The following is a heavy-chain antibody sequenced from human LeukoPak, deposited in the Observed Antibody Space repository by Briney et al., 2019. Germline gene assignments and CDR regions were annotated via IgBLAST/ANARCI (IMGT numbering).Heavy chain of an antibody. D-gene: IGHD3-16*01. J-gene: IGHJ6*03. V-gene: IGHV4-34*01. CDR3: ARGPRGYYYYYYMDV. CDR1: GGSFSGYY. CDR2: INHSGST. Sequence: SETLSLTCAVYGGSFSGYYWSWNRQPSGKGLEWIGEINHSGSTNYNPSLKSRVTISVDTSKNQFSLKLSSVTAADTAVYYCARGPRGYYYYYYMDVWGKGTTVTVSS.